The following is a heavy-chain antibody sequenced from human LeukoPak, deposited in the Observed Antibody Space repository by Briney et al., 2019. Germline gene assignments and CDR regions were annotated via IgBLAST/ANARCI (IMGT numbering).Heavy chain of an antibody. D-gene: IGHD3-22*01. CDR1: GGSITSHY. V-gene: IGHV4-59*11. Sequence: SETLSLTCVVSGGSITSHYWSWIRQPPGKGLEYIGYIYYTGSTDYNPSLKSRVTISLDTSKNQFSLSLSSVTAADMAVYYCARRSGVLDSRDSRYFFDYWGQGTLVTVSS. J-gene: IGHJ4*02. CDR3: ARRSGVLDSRDSRYFFDY. CDR2: IYYTGST.